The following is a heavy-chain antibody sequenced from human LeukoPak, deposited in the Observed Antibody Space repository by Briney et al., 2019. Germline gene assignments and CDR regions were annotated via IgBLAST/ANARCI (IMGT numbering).Heavy chain of an antibody. V-gene: IGHV3-23*01. CDR3: AKGAAGTGAPYYFDY. CDR2: ISGSGGST. Sequence: PGGSLRLSCAASGSTFSSYAMSWVRQAPGKGLEWVSAISGSGGSTYYADSVKGRFTISRDNSKNTLYLQMNSLRAEDTAVYYCAKGAAGTGAPYYFDYWGQGTLVTVSS. D-gene: IGHD6-13*01. J-gene: IGHJ4*02. CDR1: GSTFSSYA.